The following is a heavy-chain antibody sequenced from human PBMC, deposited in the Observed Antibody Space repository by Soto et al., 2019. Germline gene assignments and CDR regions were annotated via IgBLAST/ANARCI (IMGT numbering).Heavy chain of an antibody. V-gene: IGHV3-30*03. CDR2: VSHDGRNT. CDR1: GFTFSDYA. CDR3: AEGGRRRLVTADVDY. D-gene: IGHD6-19*01. Sequence: VQLVESGGGVVQPGRSLRLSCAASGFTFSDYAMHWVRQAPGKGLEWVAVVSHDGRNTHYADSVKGRFTISRDSSKNTVSLEMTSRRAADPAVYYCAEGGRRRLVTADVDYWGQGALVTVSS. J-gene: IGHJ4*02.